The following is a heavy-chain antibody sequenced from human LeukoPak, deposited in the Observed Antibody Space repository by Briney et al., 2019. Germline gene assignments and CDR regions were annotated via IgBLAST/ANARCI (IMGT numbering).Heavy chain of an antibody. V-gene: IGHV4-4*07. D-gene: IGHD5-12*01. CDR1: GGSISSYY. J-gene: IGHJ6*03. CDR3: ARARAYSGYDSYYMDV. Sequence: SETLSLTCTVSGGSISSYYWSWIRQPAGKGLEWIGRIYTSGSTNYNPSLKSRVTMSVDTSKNQFSLKLSSVTAADTAVCYCARARAYSGYDSYYMDVWGKGTTVTISS. CDR2: IYTSGST.